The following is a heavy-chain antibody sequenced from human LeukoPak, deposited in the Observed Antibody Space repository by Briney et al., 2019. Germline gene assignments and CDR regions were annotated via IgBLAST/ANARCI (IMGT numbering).Heavy chain of an antibody. Sequence: MASETLSLTCTVSGGSISSGGYYWSWIRQPPGKGLEWIGYIDSSGSTNYNPSLKSRVTFSFDTSKNQFSLKLSSVTAAGAAVYYCATGSVAGHFGYWGQGTLVTVSS. V-gene: IGHV4-61*08. J-gene: IGHJ4*02. CDR2: IDSSGST. CDR1: GGSISSGGYY. CDR3: ATGSVAGHFGY. D-gene: IGHD6-19*01.